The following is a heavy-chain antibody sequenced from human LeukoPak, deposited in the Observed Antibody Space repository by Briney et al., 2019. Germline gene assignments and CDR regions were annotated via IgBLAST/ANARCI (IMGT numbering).Heavy chain of an antibody. J-gene: IGHJ4*02. CDR3: ARDKGYSSPFDY. D-gene: IGHD6-13*01. CDR1: GFTFSSYA. CDR2: ISYDGSNK. Sequence: GGSLRLSCAASGFTFSSYAMHWVRQAPGKGLEWVAVISYDGSNKYYADSVKGRFTISRDNSKNTLYLQMNSLRAEDTAVYYCARDKGYSSPFDYWGQGTLVTVSS. V-gene: IGHV3-30*04.